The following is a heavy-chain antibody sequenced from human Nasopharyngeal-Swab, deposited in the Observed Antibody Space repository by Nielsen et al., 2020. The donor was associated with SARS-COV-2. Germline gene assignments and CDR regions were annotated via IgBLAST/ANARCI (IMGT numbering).Heavy chain of an antibody. CDR2: ISSNGGST. CDR1: GFTFSSYA. CDR3: ARDHGYDAFDI. J-gene: IGHJ3*02. V-gene: IGHV3-64*01. D-gene: IGHD5-18*01. Sequence: LSLTCAASGFTFSSYAMHWVRQAPGKGLEYVSAISSNGGSTYYANSVKGRFTISRDNSKNTLYLQMGSLRAEDMAVYYCARDHGYDAFDICGQGTMVTVSS.